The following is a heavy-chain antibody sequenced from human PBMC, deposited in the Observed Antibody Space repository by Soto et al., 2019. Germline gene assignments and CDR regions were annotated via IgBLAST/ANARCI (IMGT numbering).Heavy chain of an antibody. CDR3: ARDLPPQATTYYYGMDV. CDR2: ISNDGSNK. V-gene: IGHV3-30-3*01. J-gene: IGHJ6*02. CDR1: GVTFISYT. Sequence: QVQLVESGGGVVQPGRSLRLSCAASGVTFISYTMHWVRQAPGKGLEWVAVISNDGSNKYYADSVKGRFTISRDNSKHTLYLQMDSLRAEDTAVYYCARDLPPQATTYYYGMDVWGQGTTVTVSS.